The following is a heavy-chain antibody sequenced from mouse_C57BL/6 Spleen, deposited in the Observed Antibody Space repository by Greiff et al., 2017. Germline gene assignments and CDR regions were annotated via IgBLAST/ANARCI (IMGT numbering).Heavy chain of an antibody. V-gene: IGHV1-80*01. CDR1: GYAFSSYW. J-gene: IGHJ4*01. CDR3: ARGDYYGSSYAYAMDY. D-gene: IGHD1-1*01. CDR2: IYPGDGDT. Sequence: QVNVKQSGAELVKPGASVKISCKASGYAFSSYWMNWVKQRPGKGLEWIGQIYPGDGDTNYNGKFKGQATLTADKSSSTAYMQLSRLTSEDSAVYFCARGDYYGSSYAYAMDYWGQGTSVTVSS.